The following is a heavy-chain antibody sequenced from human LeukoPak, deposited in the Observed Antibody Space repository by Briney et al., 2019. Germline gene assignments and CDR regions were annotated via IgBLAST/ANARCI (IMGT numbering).Heavy chain of an antibody. V-gene: IGHV1-18*01. CDR2: ISAYNGNT. CDR1: GYAYTSYG. CDR3: ARETGPREEIVVVPDDDAFYI. J-gene: IGHJ3*02. Sequence: GASVKVSCKASGYAYTSYGISWVRQTPGQGLEWMGWISAYNGNTNYAQKLQGGVTMTTDTSTSTAYMELRSLRSDDTAVYYCARETGPREEIVVVPDDDAFYIWGQGTMVTVSS. D-gene: IGHD2-2*01.